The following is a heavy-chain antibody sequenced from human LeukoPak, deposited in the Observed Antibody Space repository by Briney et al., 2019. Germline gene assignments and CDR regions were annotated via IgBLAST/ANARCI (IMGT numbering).Heavy chain of an antibody. D-gene: IGHD5-12*01. CDR2: ISSNGGST. CDR1: GFTFSSYA. CDR3: VKDGTTDGGYGDFDY. Sequence: GGSLGLSCSASGFTFSSYAMHWVRQAPGKGLEYVSAISSNGGSTYYADSVKGRFTISRDNSKNTLYLQMSSLRAEDTAVYYCVKDGTTDGGYGDFDYWGQGTLVTVSS. J-gene: IGHJ4*02. V-gene: IGHV3-64D*06.